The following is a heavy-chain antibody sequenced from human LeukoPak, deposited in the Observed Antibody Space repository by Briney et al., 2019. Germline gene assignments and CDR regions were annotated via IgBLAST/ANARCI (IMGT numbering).Heavy chain of an antibody. V-gene: IGHV3-30-3*01. CDR1: GFTFSSYA. CDR2: ISYDGSNK. CDR3: ARGRYYYDSSGSYYFDY. J-gene: IGHJ4*02. D-gene: IGHD3-22*01. Sequence: GGSLRLSCAASGFTFSSYAMHWVRQAPGKGLEWVAVISYDGSNKYYADSVKGRFTISRDNSKNTLYLQMNSLRAEDTAVYYCARGRYYYDSSGSYYFDYWGQGTLVTVSS.